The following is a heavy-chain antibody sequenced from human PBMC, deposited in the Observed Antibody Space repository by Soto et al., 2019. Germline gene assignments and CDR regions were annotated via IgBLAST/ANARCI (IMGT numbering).Heavy chain of an antibody. Sequence: GASVKVSCKASGYTFTGYYMHWVRQAPGQGLEWMGWINPNSGGTNYAQKFQGRVTMTRDTSISTAYMELSRLRSDDTAVYYCARDWGDFVLKPHLFDYWGQGTLVTVSS. D-gene: IGHD2-8*01. J-gene: IGHJ4*02. CDR2: INPNSGGT. CDR3: ARDWGDFVLKPHLFDY. CDR1: GYTFTGYY. V-gene: IGHV1-2*02.